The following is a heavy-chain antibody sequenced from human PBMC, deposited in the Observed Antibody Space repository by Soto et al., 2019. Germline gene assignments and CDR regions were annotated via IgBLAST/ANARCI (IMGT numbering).Heavy chain of an antibody. CDR3: ATFCHGGRCPDP. CDR2: IYYSGSS. D-gene: IGHD2-15*01. J-gene: IGHJ5*02. V-gene: IGHV4-59*01. Sequence: SETLSLTCTVSGASISSYYWTWIRQPPGKGLEWIGYIYYSGSSLYNPSLKSRVTFSIDTSKNQISLKLRSVTAADTAVYFCATFCHGGRCPDPWSQGTLVTVSS. CDR1: GASISSYY.